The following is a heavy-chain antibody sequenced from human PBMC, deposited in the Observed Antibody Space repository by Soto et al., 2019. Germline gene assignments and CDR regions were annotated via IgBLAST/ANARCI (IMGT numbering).Heavy chain of an antibody. CDR1: GYTFSSYD. Sequence: GASVKVSCKASGYTFSSYDINWVRQATGQGLEWTGWMNPNSGNTDYAQKFQGRVTMTRDTSISTAYMELSRLRSDDTAVYYCARAGATTGGDAFDIWGQGTMVTVSS. J-gene: IGHJ3*02. V-gene: IGHV1-8*01. CDR2: MNPNSGNT. CDR3: ARAGATTGGDAFDI. D-gene: IGHD5-12*01.